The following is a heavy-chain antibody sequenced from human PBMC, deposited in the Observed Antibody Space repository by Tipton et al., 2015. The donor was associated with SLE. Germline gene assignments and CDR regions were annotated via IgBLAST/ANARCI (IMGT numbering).Heavy chain of an antibody. CDR1: GFTFSSYA. CDR2: INHSGST. V-gene: IGHV4-34*01. Sequence: LRLSCAASGFTFSSYAMSWIRQPPGKGLEWIGEINHSGSTNYNPSLKSRVTISVDTSKNQFSLKLSSVTAADTAVYYCARSTAVADTFDYWGQGTLVTVSS. CDR3: ARSTAVADTFDY. J-gene: IGHJ4*02. D-gene: IGHD6-19*01.